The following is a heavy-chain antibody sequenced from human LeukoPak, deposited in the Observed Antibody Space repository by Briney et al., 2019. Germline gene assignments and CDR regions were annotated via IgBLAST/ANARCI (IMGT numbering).Heavy chain of an antibody. CDR1: GFTFSSYA. J-gene: IGHJ4*02. CDR2: IKSKTDGGTT. V-gene: IGHV3-15*01. D-gene: IGHD3-10*01. CDR3: TTVYYYVSGSYNRPDY. Sequence: GGSLRLSCAASGFTFSSYAMSWVRQAPGKGLEWVGRIKSKTDGGTTDYAAPVKGRFTISRDDSKSTLYLQMNSLKTEDTAVYYCTTVYYYVSGSYNRPDYWGQGTLVTVSS.